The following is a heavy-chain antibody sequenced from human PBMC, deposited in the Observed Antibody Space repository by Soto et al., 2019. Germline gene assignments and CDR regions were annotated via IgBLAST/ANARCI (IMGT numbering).Heavy chain of an antibody. CDR1: GFSVSNNY. J-gene: IGHJ3*02. V-gene: IGHV3-66*01. D-gene: IGHD1-1*01. Sequence: ESGGGLVQPGGSLRLSCAASGFSVSNNYMSWVRQAPGKGLEWVAVIYSAGSTYYADSVKGRFTISRDNSKNTLFLQMNSLRVEDTAVYYCARTGSGTHGAFDIWGQGTMVIVSS. CDR2: IYSAGST. CDR3: ARTGSGTHGAFDI.